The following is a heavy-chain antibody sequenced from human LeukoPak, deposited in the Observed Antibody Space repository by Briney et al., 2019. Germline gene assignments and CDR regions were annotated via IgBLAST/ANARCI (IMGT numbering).Heavy chain of an antibody. V-gene: IGHV1-69*04. CDR1: GGTFSSYA. CDR2: IIPILGTA. Sequence: SVKVSCKASGGTFSSYAISWVRQAPGQGLEWMGRIIPILGTANYAQKFQGRVTITADKSTSTAYMELSSLRSEDTAVYYCARDSPGVGASSAEYFQHWGQGTLVTVSS. CDR3: ARDSPGVGASSAEYFQH. D-gene: IGHD1-26*01. J-gene: IGHJ1*01.